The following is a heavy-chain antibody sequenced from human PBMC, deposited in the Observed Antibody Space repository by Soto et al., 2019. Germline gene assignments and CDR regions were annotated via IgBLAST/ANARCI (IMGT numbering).Heavy chain of an antibody. D-gene: IGHD2-15*01. Sequence: QLQLQESGPGLVKPSETLSLTCTVSGGSISSSSYYWGWIRQPPGKGLEWIGSIYYSGSTYYNPSLKSRVTISVDTSKNQFSLKPSSVTAADTAVYYCARRDIVVVRDYWGRGTLVTVSS. CDR3: ARRDIVVVRDY. V-gene: IGHV4-39*01. CDR2: IYYSGST. CDR1: GGSISSSSYY. J-gene: IGHJ4*02.